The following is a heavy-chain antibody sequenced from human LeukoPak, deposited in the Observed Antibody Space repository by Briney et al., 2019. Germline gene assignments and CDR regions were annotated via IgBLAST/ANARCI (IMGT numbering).Heavy chain of an antibody. D-gene: IGHD3-16*01. V-gene: IGHV3-30*04. Sequence: PGGSLRLSCAVSGFTFSIFPFHYLPQAPGKALEYVAAISTYGSYKYHGDFVKGRFTISRDNPMNTLYLQMNGLRPDDTAGYYCARSLIPGRWYFDLWGRGTLVTVSS. CDR3: ARSLIPGRWYFDL. CDR2: ISTYGSYK. CDR1: GFTFSIFP. J-gene: IGHJ2*01.